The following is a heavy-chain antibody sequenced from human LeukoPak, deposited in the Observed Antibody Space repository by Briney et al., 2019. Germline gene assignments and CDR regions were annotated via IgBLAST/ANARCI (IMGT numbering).Heavy chain of an antibody. V-gene: IGHV4-34*01. CDR2: INHSGST. D-gene: IGHD2-15*01. CDR1: GGSFSGYY. CDR3: VRGALLGYCSGGSCYNYFDY. J-gene: IGHJ4*02. Sequence: SETLSLTCAVYGGSFSGYYWSWIRQPPGKGLEWIGEINHSGSTNYNPSLKSRVTISVDTSKNQLSLKLSSVTAADTAVYYCVRGALLGYCSGGSCYNYFDYWGQGTLVTVSS.